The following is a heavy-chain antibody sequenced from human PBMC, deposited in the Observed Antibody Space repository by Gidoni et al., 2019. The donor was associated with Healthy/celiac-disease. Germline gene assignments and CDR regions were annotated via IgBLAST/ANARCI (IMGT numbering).Heavy chain of an antibody. CDR2: IWYDGSNK. CDR3: ARDRVTMVRGDSRYNWFDP. CDR1: GFTFSSYG. Sequence: QVQLVESGGGVVQPGRSLRLSCAASGFTFSSYGLHWVRQAPGKGLEWVAVIWYDGSNKYYADSVKGRFTISRDNSKNTLYLQMNSLRAEDTAVYYCARDRVTMVRGDSRYNWFDPWGQGTLVTVSS. V-gene: IGHV3-33*01. J-gene: IGHJ5*02. D-gene: IGHD3-10*01.